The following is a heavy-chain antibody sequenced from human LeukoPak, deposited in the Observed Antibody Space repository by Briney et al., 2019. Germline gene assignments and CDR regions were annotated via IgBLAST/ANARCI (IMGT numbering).Heavy chain of an antibody. D-gene: IGHD2-2*01. V-gene: IGHV3-7*01. CDR1: GFTFSSYW. J-gene: IGHJ6*04. CDR2: IKQDGSEK. CDR3: VGQLLRAV. Sequence: GGSLRLSCAASGFTFSSYWMSWVRQAPGKGLEWVANIKQDGSEKYYVDSVKGRFTISRDNAKNSLYLQMNSLRVDDTAVYYCVGQLLRAVWGKGTTVTVSS.